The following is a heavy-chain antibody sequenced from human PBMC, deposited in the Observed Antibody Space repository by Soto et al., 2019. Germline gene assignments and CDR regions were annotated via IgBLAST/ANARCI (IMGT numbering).Heavy chain of an antibody. CDR1: GGSISSTNW. J-gene: IGHJ4*02. CDR3: ATSSLRYYYNSTSPIDY. V-gene: IGHV4-4*02. D-gene: IGHD3-22*01. Sequence: NPSETLSLTCGVSGGSISSTNWCSWVRHPPGKGLEWIGEIYHSGSTNYNPSLSLKSRVTISVDKSKNQFSLKLNSVTAADTAVYYCATSSLRYYYNSTSPIDYWGQGTLVTVSS. CDR2: IYHSGST.